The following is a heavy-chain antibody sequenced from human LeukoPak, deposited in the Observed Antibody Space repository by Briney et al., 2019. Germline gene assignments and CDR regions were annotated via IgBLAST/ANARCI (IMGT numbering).Heavy chain of an antibody. CDR2: IGGSGGST. D-gene: IGHD6-19*01. CDR3: AKDRYSSGWYDY. CDR1: GFTFSSYA. V-gene: IGHV3-23*01. J-gene: IGHJ4*02. Sequence: GGSLRLSCAASGFTFSSYAMSWVRQAPGKGLEWVSAIGGSGGSTYYADSVKGRFTISRDNSKNTLYLQMNSLRAEDTAVYYCAKDRYSSGWYDYWGQGTLVTVSS.